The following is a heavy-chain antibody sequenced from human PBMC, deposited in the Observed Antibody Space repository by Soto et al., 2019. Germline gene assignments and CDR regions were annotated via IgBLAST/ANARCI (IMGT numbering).Heavy chain of an antibody. CDR1: GGSISSGGYS. CDR3: ARGRFGELLSSYYGMDV. Sequence: SETLSLTCAVSGGSISSGGYSWSWIRQPPGKGLEWIGYIYHSGSTYYNPSLKSRVTISVDRSKNQFSLKLSSVTAADTAVYYCARGRFGELLSSYYGMDVWGQGTTVTVSS. D-gene: IGHD3-10*01. V-gene: IGHV4-30-2*01. CDR2: IYHSGST. J-gene: IGHJ6*02.